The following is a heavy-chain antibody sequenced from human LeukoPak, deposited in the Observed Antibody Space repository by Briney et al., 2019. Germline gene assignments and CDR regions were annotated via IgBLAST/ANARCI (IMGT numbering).Heavy chain of an antibody. CDR2: ISYSGST. CDR3: ARARSPNLWNGYSRGYYYMDV. D-gene: IGHD3-3*01. V-gene: IGHV4-59*12. J-gene: IGHJ6*03. CDR1: GDSISSSY. Sequence: SETLSLTCSVSGDSISSSYWTWIRQPPGKGLEWIGYISYSGSTTYTPSLKSRVTIFVETPKNQFSLQLTSVTDADTAVYYCARARSPNLWNGYSRGYYYMDVWGKGTTVIVSS.